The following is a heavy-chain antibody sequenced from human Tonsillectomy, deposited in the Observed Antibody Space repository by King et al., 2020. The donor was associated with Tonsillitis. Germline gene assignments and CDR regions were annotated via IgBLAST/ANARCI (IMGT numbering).Heavy chain of an antibody. CDR2: IAYDASYE. J-gene: IGHJ2*01. V-gene: IGHV3-30*18. CDR1: GFTFSNYG. CDR3: AKEGIGLSDCYFDL. Sequence: VQLVESGGGVVQPGRSLRLSCAASGFTFSNYGMHWVRQAPGKGLEWVALIAYDASYENYADSVKGRFAISRDNSKNTPYLEMNSLRAEDTAVYYCAKEGIGLSDCYFDLWGRGTLVTVSA. D-gene: IGHD3-16*01.